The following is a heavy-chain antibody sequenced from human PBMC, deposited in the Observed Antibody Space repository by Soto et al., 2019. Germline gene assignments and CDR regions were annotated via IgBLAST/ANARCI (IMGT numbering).Heavy chain of an antibody. CDR1: GFTFSTYG. CDR3: AKDRSPGPTDYYFDY. J-gene: IGHJ4*02. V-gene: IGHV3-30*18. D-gene: IGHD3-3*01. CDR2: ISNDGRDK. Sequence: QVHLVESGGGVVQPGRSLRLSCAASGFTFSTYGMHWVRQAPGKGLEWVAVISNDGRDKKYADPVKGRFTISRDNSKNTLYLQMNSLRAEDTAVYYCAKDRSPGPTDYYFDYWGQGTLVTVSS.